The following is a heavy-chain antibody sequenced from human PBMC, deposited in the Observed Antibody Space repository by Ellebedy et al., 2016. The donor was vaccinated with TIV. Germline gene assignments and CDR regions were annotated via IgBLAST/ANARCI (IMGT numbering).Heavy chain of an antibody. CDR2: IWYDGSNK. J-gene: IGHJ6*03. V-gene: IGHV3-33*01. Sequence: GESLKISXAASGFTFSSYGMHWVRQAPGKGLEWVAVIWYDGSNKYYADSVKGRFTISRDNSKNTLYLQMNSLRAEDTAVYYCARVSDSGSYTLYYYYYMDVWGKGTTVTVSS. CDR1: GFTFSSYG. D-gene: IGHD1-26*01. CDR3: ARVSDSGSYTLYYYYYMDV.